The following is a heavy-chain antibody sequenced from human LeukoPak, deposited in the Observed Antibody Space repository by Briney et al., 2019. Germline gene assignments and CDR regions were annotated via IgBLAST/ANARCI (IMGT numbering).Heavy chain of an antibody. D-gene: IGHD3-22*01. CDR3: ARVRADSSGHDIDY. CDR2: LWYDGSNE. CDR1: GFTISAYV. Sequence: QPGGSLRLSCAASGFTISAYVMHWVRQAPGKGLEWVAILWYDGSNEYYADSVKGRFTMSRDNSKNTLHLQMNSLRAEDTAEYYCARVRADSSGHDIDYWGQGTLVTVSS. V-gene: IGHV3-33*01. J-gene: IGHJ4*02.